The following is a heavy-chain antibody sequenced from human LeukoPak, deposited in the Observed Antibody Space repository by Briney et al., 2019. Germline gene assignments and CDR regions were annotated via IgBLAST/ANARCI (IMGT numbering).Heavy chain of an antibody. J-gene: IGHJ5*02. CDR3: AKSDWFGA. CDR2: NKYDGSIA. Sequence: GGSLRLSCEASGFTLSGYWMHWVRQVPGKGLVWVARNKYDGSIATYADSVKGRFTISRDNGKNTLYLHMNSLRAEDTAVYYCAKSDWFGAWGQGTLVTVSS. V-gene: IGHV3-74*01. CDR1: GFTLSGYW.